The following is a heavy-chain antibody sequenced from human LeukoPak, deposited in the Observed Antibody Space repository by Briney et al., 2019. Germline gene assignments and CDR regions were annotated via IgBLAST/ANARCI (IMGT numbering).Heavy chain of an antibody. V-gene: IGHV4-38-2*02. CDR2: IYHSGST. CDR1: GYSISSGYY. D-gene: IGHD5-24*01. CDR3: ARVKMGFDY. Sequence: SETLSLTCTVSGYSISSGYYWGWIRQPPGKGLEWIGSIYHSGSTYYNPSLKSRVTISVDTSKNQFSLKLSSVTVADTAVYYCARVKMGFDYWGQGTLVTVSS. J-gene: IGHJ4*02.